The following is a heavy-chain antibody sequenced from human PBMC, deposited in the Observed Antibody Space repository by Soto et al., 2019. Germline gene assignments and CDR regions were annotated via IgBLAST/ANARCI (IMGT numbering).Heavy chain of an antibody. Sequence: PSETLSLTCTVSGGSISGYYWSWIRQHPGKGLEWIGYIYYSGSTYYNPSLKSRVTMSVDTSKNQFSLKLSSVTAADTAVYYCARSVFPWGQGTLVTVSS. CDR3: ARSVFP. V-gene: IGHV4-31*03. J-gene: IGHJ5*02. CDR2: IYYSGST. CDR1: GGSISGYY.